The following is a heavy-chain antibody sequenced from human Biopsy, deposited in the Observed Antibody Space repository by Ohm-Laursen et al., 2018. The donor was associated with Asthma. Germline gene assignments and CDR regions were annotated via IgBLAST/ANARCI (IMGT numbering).Heavy chain of an antibody. CDR1: GGSISSGDLY. CDR3: ARAQDYYDSRGYYRSFDY. J-gene: IGHJ4*02. V-gene: IGHV4-31*11. Sequence: TLSLTWAVSGGSISSGDLYWSWIRQPPGKGLEWIGYIYYSGSPYYNPSLKSRVSISIDTSKNQFSLKLSSVTAADTAVYYCARAQDYYDSRGYYRSFDYWGQGTLVTVSS. D-gene: IGHD3-22*01. CDR2: IYYSGSP.